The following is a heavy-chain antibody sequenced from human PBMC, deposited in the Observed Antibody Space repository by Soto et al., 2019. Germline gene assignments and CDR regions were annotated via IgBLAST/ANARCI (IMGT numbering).Heavy chain of an antibody. CDR2: ISASSSTM. CDR3: ARRGGSSSHYFFYAMDV. D-gene: IGHD1-26*01. J-gene: IGHJ6*02. V-gene: IGHV3-11*01. CDR1: GFTFSDYY. Sequence: QVQLVESGGGLVKPGGSLRLSCAASGFTFSDYYMNWVRQAPGKGLECVAYISASSSTMFYGDSVKGRFTISRDNAKNSLSLQMDTLRAEDTGVYYCARRGGSSSHYFFYAMDVWGQGTTVTVS.